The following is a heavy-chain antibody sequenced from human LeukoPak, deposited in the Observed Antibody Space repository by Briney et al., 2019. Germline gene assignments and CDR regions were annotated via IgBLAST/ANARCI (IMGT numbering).Heavy chain of an antibody. CDR1: GYTFTGYC. J-gene: IGHJ4*02. CDR2: INPNSGGT. V-gene: IGHV1-2*02. CDR3: ARADSSSWYNDARYDY. Sequence: ASVKVSCKASGYTFTGYCMHWVRQAPGQGLEWMGWINPNSGGTNYAQKFQGRVTMTRDTSISTAYMELSRLRSDDTAVYYCARADSSSWYNDARYDYWGQGTLVTVSS. D-gene: IGHD6-13*01.